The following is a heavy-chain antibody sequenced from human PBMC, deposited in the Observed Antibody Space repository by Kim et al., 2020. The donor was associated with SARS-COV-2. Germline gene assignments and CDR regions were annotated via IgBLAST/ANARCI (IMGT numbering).Heavy chain of an antibody. J-gene: IGHJ3*02. CDR3: ARDYSGVWSDAFDI. D-gene: IGHD6-19*01. Sequence: ADSGKCTFTISRDNSKNTLYLQSNSLRAEDTAVYYCARDYSGVWSDAFDIWGQGTIVTVSS. V-gene: IGHV3-53*01.